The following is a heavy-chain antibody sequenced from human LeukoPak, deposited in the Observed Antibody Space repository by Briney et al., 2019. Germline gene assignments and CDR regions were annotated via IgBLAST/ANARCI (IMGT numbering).Heavy chain of an antibody. CDR1: GGSISSYY. CDR2: IYYSGST. V-gene: IGHV4-59*08. CDR3: ASLTLGSHIDY. J-gene: IGHJ4*02. D-gene: IGHD4-23*01. Sequence: PSETLSLTCTVSGGSISSYYWSWIWQPPGKGLEWIGYIYYSGSTNYNPSLKSRVTISVDTSKNQFSLKLSSVTAADTAVYYCASLTLGSHIDYWGQGTLVTVSS.